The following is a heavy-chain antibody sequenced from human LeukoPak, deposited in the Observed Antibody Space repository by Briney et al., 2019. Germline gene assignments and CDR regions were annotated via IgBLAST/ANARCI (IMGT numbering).Heavy chain of an antibody. CDR2: IYYSGST. Sequence: SETLSLTCTVSGGSISSYYWSWIRQPPGKGLEWIGYIYYSGSTNYNPSLKSRVTISVDASKNQFSLKLSSVTAADTAVYYCARVGPPRYYDFWSGYFPPDYYYYYMDVWGKGTTVTVSS. CDR1: GGSISSYY. J-gene: IGHJ6*03. CDR3: ARVGPPRYYDFWSGYFPPDYYYYYMDV. V-gene: IGHV4-59*01. D-gene: IGHD3-3*01.